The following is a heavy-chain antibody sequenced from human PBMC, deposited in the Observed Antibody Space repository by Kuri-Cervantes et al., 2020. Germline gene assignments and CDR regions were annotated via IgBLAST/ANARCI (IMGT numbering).Heavy chain of an antibody. CDR3: VRGGYGTALDI. CDR2: ISGSSSTI. D-gene: IGHD5-18*01. CDR1: GFTFSSYS. Sequence: GESLKISCAASGFTFSSYSMNWVRQAPGKGLEWVSYISGSSSTIYYADSVKGRFTISRDSAKNTLHLQLNSLRAEDTAVYYCVRGGYGTALDIWGQGTVVTVSS. J-gene: IGHJ3*02. V-gene: IGHV3-48*04.